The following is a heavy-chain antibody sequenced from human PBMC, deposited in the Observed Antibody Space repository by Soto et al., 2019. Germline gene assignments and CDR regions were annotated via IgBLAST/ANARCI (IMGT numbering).Heavy chain of an antibody. CDR1: GASSRSSAY. CDR3: RRSSRYSTDV. J-gene: IGHJ6*02. CDR2: IYSIGNT. D-gene: IGHD6-19*01. Sequence: SETLSHTCTVSGASSRSSAYLGWIRQPPGKGLEWIGSIYSIGNTYYNPSLKSGVTISADTSKNQFSLNLISVTAADTAVYYCRRSSRYSTDVWGQGITVTVSS. V-gene: IGHV4-39*01.